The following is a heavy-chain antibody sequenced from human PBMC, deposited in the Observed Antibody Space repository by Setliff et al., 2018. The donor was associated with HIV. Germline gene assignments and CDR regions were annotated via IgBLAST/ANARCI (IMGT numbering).Heavy chain of an antibody. J-gene: IGHJ6*02. CDR3: ARGHYFKDV. D-gene: IGHD3-22*01. V-gene: IGHV3-21*01. Sequence: GSLRLSCAVSGFNFRGYNMNWVRQAPGKGLEWASSISGSGSAMYYADSVEGRFTISRDNAKNSLYLQMNSLRAEDTAVYHCARGHYFKDVWGQGTTVTVSS. CDR1: GFNFRGYN. CDR2: ISGSGSAM.